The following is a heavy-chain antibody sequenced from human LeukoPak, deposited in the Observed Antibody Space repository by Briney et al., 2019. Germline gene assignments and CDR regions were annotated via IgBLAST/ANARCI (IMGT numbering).Heavy chain of an antibody. CDR3: ARDHGRVGEMDV. CDR1: GGSISSGGYY. D-gene: IGHD3-10*02. Sequence: PSQTLSLTCTVSGGSISSGGYYWSWIRQHPGKGLEWIGYIYYSGSTYYNPSLKSRVTISVDTSKNQFSLKLSSVTAADTAVYYCARDHGRVGEMDVWGQGTTVTVSS. J-gene: IGHJ6*02. CDR2: IYYSGST. V-gene: IGHV4-31*03.